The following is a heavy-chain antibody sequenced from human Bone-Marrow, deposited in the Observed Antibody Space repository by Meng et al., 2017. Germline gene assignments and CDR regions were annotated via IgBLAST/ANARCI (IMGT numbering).Heavy chain of an antibody. Sequence: GGSLRLSCAASGFTFSSYAMSWVRQAPGKGLEWVSGVSWNGYRTHYADSVKGRFIISRDNSRNFLYQQMNRLEPEDMAVYYWVRSVLIQLWLGDWFDPWGQGTLVTVSS. D-gene: IGHD5-18*01. CDR3: VRSVLIQLWLGDWFDP. CDR2: VSWNGYRT. V-gene: IGHV3-19*01. CDR1: GFTFSSYA. J-gene: IGHJ5*02.